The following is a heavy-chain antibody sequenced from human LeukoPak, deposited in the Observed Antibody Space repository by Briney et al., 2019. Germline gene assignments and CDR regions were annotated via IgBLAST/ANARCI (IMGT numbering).Heavy chain of an antibody. CDR3: ARLPTTVTTLTNFHYYYMDV. D-gene: IGHD4-11*01. Sequence: GEPLKISCKGSGYSFTSYWIGWVRQMPGKGLEWMGIIYPGDSDTRYSPSFQGQVTTSADKSISTAYLQWSSLKASDTAIYYCARLPTTVTTLTNFHYYYMDVWGKGTTVTVSS. CDR1: GYSFTSYW. V-gene: IGHV5-51*01. J-gene: IGHJ6*03. CDR2: IYPGDSDT.